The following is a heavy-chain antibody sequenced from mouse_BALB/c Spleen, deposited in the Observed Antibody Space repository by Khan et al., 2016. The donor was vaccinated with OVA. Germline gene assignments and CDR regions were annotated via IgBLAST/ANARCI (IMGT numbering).Heavy chain of an antibody. CDR1: GFTFSTYA. CDR2: ISRDGDYT. Sequence: EVELVQSGGGLVKPGGSLKLSCAASGFTFSTYAMSWVRQTPEKRLEWVATISRDGDYTYFPDNVTGRVTISRDNAKNTLCLQMTSLRSEDTAMYYCARSPYGNFAYWGQGTLVTVSA. D-gene: IGHD2-1*01. J-gene: IGHJ3*01. V-gene: IGHV5-9-3*01. CDR3: ARSPYGNFAY.